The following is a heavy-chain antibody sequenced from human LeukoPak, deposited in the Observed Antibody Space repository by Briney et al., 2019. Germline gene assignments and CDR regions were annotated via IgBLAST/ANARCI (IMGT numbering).Heavy chain of an antibody. CDR3: ARMGYSGYDLWAPYYYYGMDV. V-gene: IGHV1-18*01. D-gene: IGHD5-12*01. J-gene: IGHJ6*02. Sequence: GASVKVSCKASGYTFTSYGISWVRQAPGQGLEWMGWISAYNGNTNYAQKLQGRVTMTRNTSISTAYMELSSLRSEDTAVYYCARMGYSGYDLWAPYYYYGMDVWGQGTTVTVSS. CDR2: ISAYNGNT. CDR1: GYTFTSYG.